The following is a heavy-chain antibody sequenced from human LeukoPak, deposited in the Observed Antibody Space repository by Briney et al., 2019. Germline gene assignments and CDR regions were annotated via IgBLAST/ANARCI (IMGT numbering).Heavy chain of an antibody. Sequence: SETLSLTCTVSGGSISSYYWSWIRQPPGKGLEWIGYIYYSGSTNYNPSLKSRVSISVDTSKNQFSLNLISVTAADTAVYYCARDRKQWLRGPFDPWGQGTLVTVSS. CDR3: ARDRKQWLRGPFDP. CDR1: GGSISSYY. V-gene: IGHV4-59*01. CDR2: IYYSGST. D-gene: IGHD6-19*01. J-gene: IGHJ5*02.